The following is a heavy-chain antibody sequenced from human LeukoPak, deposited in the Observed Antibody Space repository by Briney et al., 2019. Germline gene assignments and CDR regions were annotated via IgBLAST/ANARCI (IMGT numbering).Heavy chain of an antibody. CDR1: GYTFTGYY. CDR2: IHPNSGGT. Sequence: ASVKVSCKASGYTFTGYYMHWVRQAPGQGLEWMGRIHPNSGGTNYAQKFQGRVTMTRDTSISTAYMELSRLRSDDTAVYYCARVRGSPSLWYHYMDVWGKGTTVTVSS. V-gene: IGHV1-2*06. CDR3: ARVRGSPSLWYHYMDV. D-gene: IGHD3-10*01. J-gene: IGHJ6*03.